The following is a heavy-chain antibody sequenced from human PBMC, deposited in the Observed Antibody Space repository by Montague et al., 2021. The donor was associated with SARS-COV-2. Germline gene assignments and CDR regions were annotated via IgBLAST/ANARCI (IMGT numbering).Heavy chain of an antibody. J-gene: IGHJ4*02. CDR1: GASISSRSYY. Sequence: SETLSLTCTVSGASISSRSYYWGWIRQPPGKGLEWIGYISDSGSTNYNPSLTSRVTMSVDTSKNQFSLKVNSVTAADTAVYYCARHYSATLPAVYWGQETLVTVSS. CDR2: ISDSGST. CDR3: ARHYSATLPAVY. V-gene: IGHV4-61*05. D-gene: IGHD2-15*01.